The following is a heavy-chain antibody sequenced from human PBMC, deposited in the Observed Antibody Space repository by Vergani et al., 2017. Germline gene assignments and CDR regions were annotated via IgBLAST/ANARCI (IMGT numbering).Heavy chain of an antibody. V-gene: IGHV1-2*02. D-gene: IGHD2-21*02. J-gene: IGHJ6*02. CDR1: GYTFTGYY. Sequence: QVQLVQSGAEVKKPGASVKVSCKASGYTFTGYYMHWVRQAPGQGLEWMGWINPNSGGTNYAQKFQGRVTMTRDTSISTAYMELSRLRSDDTAVYYCARDTAYCGGDCYAYYYYGMDVWGQGP. CDR3: ARDTAYCGGDCYAYYYYGMDV. CDR2: INPNSGGT.